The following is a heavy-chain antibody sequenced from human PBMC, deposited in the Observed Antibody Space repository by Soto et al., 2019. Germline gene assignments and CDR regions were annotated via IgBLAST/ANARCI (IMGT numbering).Heavy chain of an antibody. V-gene: IGHV4-30-2*01. Sequence: QLQLQESGSGLVKPSQTLSLTCAVSGGSISSGGYSWSWIRQPPGKGLEWIGYIYHSGSTYYNSSIRSRVTISVDRSKNQFPLKLSSVTAADTAVYYCVRVPTPWGQGTLVTVSS. J-gene: IGHJ5*02. D-gene: IGHD2-2*01. CDR2: IYHSGST. CDR3: VRVPTP. CDR1: GGSISSGGYS.